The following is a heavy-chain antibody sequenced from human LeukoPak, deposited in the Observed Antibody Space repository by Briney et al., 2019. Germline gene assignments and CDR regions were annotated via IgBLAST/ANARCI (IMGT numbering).Heavy chain of an antibody. CDR2: ISWSSGII. CDR3: AKAGYSSGWTRYYGMDV. Sequence: GGSLRLSCAASVFTFDDHGMHWVRQAPGKGLEWVSGISWSSGIIGYADSVKGRFTISRDNAKNSLYLQMNSLRPDDTDVYYCAKAGYSSGWTRYYGMDVWGQGTTVAVSS. V-gene: IGHV3-9*01. CDR1: VFTFDDHG. J-gene: IGHJ6*02. D-gene: IGHD6-19*01.